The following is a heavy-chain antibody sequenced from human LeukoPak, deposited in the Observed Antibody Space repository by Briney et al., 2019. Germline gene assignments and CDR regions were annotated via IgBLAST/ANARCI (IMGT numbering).Heavy chain of an antibody. CDR1: GYTFSSYG. V-gene: IGHV1-18*01. CDR3: ARDKGKWGHLRYFDY. Sequence: GASVKVSCKASGYTFSSYGISWVRQAPGQGLEWMGWISAYNGNTKYAQKLQGRVTMTTDTSTSTAYMELRSLRSDDTAVYYCARDKGKWGHLRYFDYWGQGTLVTVSS. CDR2: ISAYNGNT. D-gene: IGHD2-15*01. J-gene: IGHJ4*02.